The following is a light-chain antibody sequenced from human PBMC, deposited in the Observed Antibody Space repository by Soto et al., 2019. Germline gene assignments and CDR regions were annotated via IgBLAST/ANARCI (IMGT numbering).Light chain of an antibody. V-gene: IGKV1-33*01. CDR2: DAL. J-gene: IGKJ5*01. CDR3: QQYDSLPLT. CDR1: TDIANY. Sequence: DIQMTQSPSSLSASVGDRLTITCQASTDIANYLNWYQQKPGKAPKLLIYDALNLQTGVPSRFSGSGSGTDFTFSISSLQPEDIGTYYCQQYDSLPLTFGQGTRLEIK.